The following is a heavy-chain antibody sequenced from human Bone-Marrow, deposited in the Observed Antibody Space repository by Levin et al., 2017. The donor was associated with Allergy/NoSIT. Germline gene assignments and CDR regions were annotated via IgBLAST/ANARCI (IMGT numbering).Heavy chain of an antibody. Sequence: HGESLKISCSASGFNFTTYVMNWVRQAPGKGLEWVAVISYDGTKQYYADSLKGRVSISRDNSKSTLSLQMNGLRLEDMGVYYCARDIGIPGNEAFDLWGRGTLVTVSP. CDR1: GFNFTTYV. CDR2: ISYDGTKQ. CDR3: ARDIGIPGNEAFDL. V-gene: IGHV3-30*03. J-gene: IGHJ3*01. D-gene: IGHD1-14*01.